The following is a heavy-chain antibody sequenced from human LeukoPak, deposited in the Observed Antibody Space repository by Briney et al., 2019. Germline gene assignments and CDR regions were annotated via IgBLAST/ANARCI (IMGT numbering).Heavy chain of an antibody. CDR2: ISGSDGST. Sequence: GGSLRLSCAASGFTFSSYAMNWVRQAPGKGLEWVSTISGSDGSTYYADSVKGRFAISRDNSKNTLYLQMNSLRVEDTAVYYCAKGRYGDGYNWFDPWGQGALVTVSS. V-gene: IGHV3-23*01. J-gene: IGHJ5*02. CDR1: GFTFSSYA. D-gene: IGHD4-17*01. CDR3: AKGRYGDGYNWFDP.